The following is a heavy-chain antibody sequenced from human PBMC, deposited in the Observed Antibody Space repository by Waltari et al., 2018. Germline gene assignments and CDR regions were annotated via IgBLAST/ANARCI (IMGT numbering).Heavy chain of an antibody. Sequence: QVQLVQSGAEVKKPGASVKVSCKASGYTFTGYYMHWVRRAPGQGVGWRGRINPASGGTTVAQKFQGRVTITRDPTSSTVYMELTCLRYDDTAMYYCARDRSGLVIGESVYWGQGTLVTVSS. V-gene: IGHV1-2*06. CDR3: ARDRSGLVIGESVY. D-gene: IGHD3-22*01. CDR1: GYTFTGYY. CDR2: INPASGGT. J-gene: IGHJ4*02.